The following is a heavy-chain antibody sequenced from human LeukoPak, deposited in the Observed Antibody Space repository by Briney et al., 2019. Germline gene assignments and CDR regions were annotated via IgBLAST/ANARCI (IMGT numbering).Heavy chain of an antibody. Sequence: WYDGCNNYYADSGKGRFTISRENSKNTVYMQMNSLRAEDTAVYYCAKDGQVYATTYFDYWGQGTLVTVSS. CDR3: AKDGQVYATTYFDY. V-gene: IGHV3-33*06. D-gene: IGHD2-8*01. J-gene: IGHJ4*02. CDR2: WYDGCNN.